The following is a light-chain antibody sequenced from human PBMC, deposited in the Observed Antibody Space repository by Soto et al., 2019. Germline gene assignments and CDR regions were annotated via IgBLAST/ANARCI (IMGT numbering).Light chain of an antibody. CDR3: QQYNSYSRT. CDR1: KSISSW. V-gene: IGKV1-5*03. Sequence: DIQMTQSPSTLSASAGDRVTITCRASKSISSWLAWYQQKPGKAPKLLIYQASSLESGVPSRFSGSGSGTEFTLTISSLQPDDFATYYCQQYNSYSRTFGQWTKVEIK. CDR2: QAS. J-gene: IGKJ1*01.